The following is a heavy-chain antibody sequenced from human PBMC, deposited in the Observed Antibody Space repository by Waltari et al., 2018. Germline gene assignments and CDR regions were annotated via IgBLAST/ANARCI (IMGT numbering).Heavy chain of an antibody. J-gene: IGHJ4*02. Sequence: EVQLLESGGGLVQPGGSLRLSCAASGFTFSSYAMSWVRQAPGKGLEWVSAISGSGGSTYYADSVKGRLTISRDNSKNKLYLQMNSLRAEDTAVYYCAKGRGYDFWSGYPVDYWGQGTLVTVSS. V-gene: IGHV3-23*01. CDR3: AKGRGYDFWSGYPVDY. D-gene: IGHD3-3*01. CDR1: GFTFSSYA. CDR2: ISGSGGST.